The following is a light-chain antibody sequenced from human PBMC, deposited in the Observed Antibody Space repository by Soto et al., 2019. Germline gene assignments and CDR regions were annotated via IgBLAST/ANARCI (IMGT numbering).Light chain of an antibody. J-gene: IGKJ1*01. V-gene: IGKV3-20*01. CDR1: QSVANSF. CDR2: GAS. CDR3: QQYGSSPWT. Sequence: EIVLTQSPGTLSLSPGERATLSCRASQSVANSFLAWYQQKAGQAPRPLIYGASRRATGIPDRFSGSGSGTDFTLTISRLEPEDFAVYYCQQYGSSPWTFGQGTKVDI.